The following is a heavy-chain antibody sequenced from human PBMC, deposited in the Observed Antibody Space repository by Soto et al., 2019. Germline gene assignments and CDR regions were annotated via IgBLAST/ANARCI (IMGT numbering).Heavy chain of an antibody. V-gene: IGHV4-38-2*01. D-gene: IGHD6-13*01. CDR1: GHTLSNGGYS. Sequence: PSDTLSLTCGVSGHTLSNGGYSWAWIRQPLQNDLEWIAPTYHTGTPYYHPPLKPRVTISVDTSKNQFSLKLSSVTAADTAVYYCARRERAAGTDWWFDPRGQGTLVTVSS. CDR3: ARRERAAGTDWWFDP. CDR2: TYHTGTP. J-gene: IGHJ5*02.